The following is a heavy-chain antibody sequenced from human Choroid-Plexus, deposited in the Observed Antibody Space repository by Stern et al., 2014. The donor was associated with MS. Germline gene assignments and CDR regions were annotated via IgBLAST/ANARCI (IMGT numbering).Heavy chain of an antibody. J-gene: IGHJ4*02. CDR2: IYYRGNS. V-gene: IGHV4-59*01. CDR3: SSSGYYGFEDYFDY. D-gene: IGHD3-22*01. CDR1: GGSTSNYY. Sequence: QVQLQESGPGLVKPSETLSLTCTVSGGSTSNYYWSWIRQPPGQGLEWIGYIYYRGNSNYNPYLKSRVTISVDTSKSQFSLKLTSVTAADTAVYYCSSSGYYGFEDYFDYWGPGTLVTVSS.